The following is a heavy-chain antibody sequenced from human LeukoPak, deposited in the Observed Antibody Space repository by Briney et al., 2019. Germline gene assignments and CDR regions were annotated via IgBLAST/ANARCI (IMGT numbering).Heavy chain of an antibody. Sequence: ASVKVSCKASGYTFASYGISWVRQAPGQGLEWMGWISAYNGNTNYAQKLQGGVTMTTDTTTSTAYMELRSLRSDDTAVYYCARDHRAYCGGDCYPGDWGQGTLVTVSS. CDR2: ISAYNGNT. J-gene: IGHJ4*02. CDR3: ARDHRAYCGGDCYPGD. D-gene: IGHD2-21*02. V-gene: IGHV1-18*01. CDR1: GYTFASYG.